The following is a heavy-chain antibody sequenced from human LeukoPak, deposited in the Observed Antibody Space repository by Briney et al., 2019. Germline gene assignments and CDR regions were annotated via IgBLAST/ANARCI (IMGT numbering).Heavy chain of an antibody. V-gene: IGHV3-21*01. CDR3: ARDPYSGTYGDTYYYYMDV. CDR2: ITSSSTYT. CDR1: GFSFSSYN. J-gene: IGHJ6*03. D-gene: IGHD1-26*01. Sequence: PGGSLRLSCAASGFSFSSYNMNWVRQTPGKVLEWVSSITSSSTYTLYADSVKGRFTISRDNARNSLYLQMNSLRAEDTAVYYCARDPYSGTYGDTYYYYMDVWGKGTTVTISS.